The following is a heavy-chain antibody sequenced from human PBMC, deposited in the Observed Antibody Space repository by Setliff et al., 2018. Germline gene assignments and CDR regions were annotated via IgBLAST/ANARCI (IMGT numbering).Heavy chain of an antibody. CDR2: INYSGST. Sequence: KTSETLSLTCSVSGGAVSGDYWTWIRQPPGKGLEYIGYINYSGSTNYNPSLKSRVTISVDKSKNQFSLKLSSVTAADTAVYYCARMSGFLYMDVWGKGTTVTVSS. CDR1: GGAVSGDY. J-gene: IGHJ6*03. CDR3: ARMSGFLYMDV. D-gene: IGHD3-3*01. V-gene: IGHV4-59*08.